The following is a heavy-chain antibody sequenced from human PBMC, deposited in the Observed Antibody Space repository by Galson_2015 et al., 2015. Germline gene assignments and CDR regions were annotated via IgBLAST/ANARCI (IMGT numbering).Heavy chain of an antibody. CDR2: VDHSGNT. Sequence: ETLSLTCAVYGGSFSGYYWSWIRQSPGRGLEWIGEVDHSGNTHYNPSLNSRVTISVDTSKNQFSLKLTSVTAADTAVYYCARGPYYFDSSGYHYWGQGTLVAVSS. CDR3: ARGPYYFDSSGYHY. D-gene: IGHD3-22*01. CDR1: GGSFSGYY. V-gene: IGHV4-34*01. J-gene: IGHJ4*02.